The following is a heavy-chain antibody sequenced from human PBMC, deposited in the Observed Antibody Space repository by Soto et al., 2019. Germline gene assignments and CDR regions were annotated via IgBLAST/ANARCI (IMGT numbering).Heavy chain of an antibody. CDR2: INAYNCNT. J-gene: IGHJ6*02. V-gene: IGHV1-18*01. D-gene: IGHD3-16*01. CDR1: GYSFTRYG. CDR3: AMVDVYVTPSPQDV. Sequence: QVQLVQSGAEVKNPGASVKVSCKASGYSFTRYGIGWARQAPGQGLEWMGWINAYNCNTNYAQNLQGRLTLTTDTSTTTAYMELRSLRSNDTAIYYCAMVDVYVTPSPQDVWGQGTTVTVSS.